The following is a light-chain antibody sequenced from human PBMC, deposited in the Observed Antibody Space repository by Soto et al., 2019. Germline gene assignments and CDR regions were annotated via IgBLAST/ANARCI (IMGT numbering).Light chain of an antibody. CDR3: QQYYNWPPYT. Sequence: EVVMTQSPATLSVSPGERATLSCRASQIVSSNLAWYQQRPGQAHRLLIYGASTRATGIPARFSGSGSGTEFTLTISSLQSEELAVYFCQQYYNWPPYTFGQGTKLEIK. CDR2: GAS. J-gene: IGKJ2*01. CDR1: QIVSSN. V-gene: IGKV3-15*01.